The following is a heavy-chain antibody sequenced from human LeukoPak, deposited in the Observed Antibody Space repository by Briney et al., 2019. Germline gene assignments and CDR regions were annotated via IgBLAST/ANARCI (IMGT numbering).Heavy chain of an antibody. D-gene: IGHD6-19*01. CDR3: ARDGEWLTSSYYFDY. J-gene: IGHJ4*02. V-gene: IGHV4-34*01. Sequence: MPSETLSLTCAVYGGSFSGYYWSWIRQPPGKGLEWIGEINHSGSTNYNPSLKSRVTISVDTSKNQFSLKLSSVTAADTAVYYCARDGEWLTSSYYFDYWGQGTLVTVSS. CDR2: INHSGST. CDR1: GGSFSGYY.